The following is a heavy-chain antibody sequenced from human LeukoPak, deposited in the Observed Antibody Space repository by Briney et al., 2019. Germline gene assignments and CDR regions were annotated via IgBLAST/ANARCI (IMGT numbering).Heavy chain of an antibody. CDR1: GFTFSSYA. CDR2: ISGSGGST. J-gene: IGHJ4*02. CDR3: ARDNPDSSSSLDY. V-gene: IGHV3-23*01. D-gene: IGHD6-6*01. Sequence: GGSLRLSCAASGFTFSSYAMSWVRQAPGKGLEWVSAISGSGGSTYYADSVKGRFTISRDNSKNTLYLQMNSLRAEDTAEYYCARDNPDSSSSLDYWGQGTLVTVSS.